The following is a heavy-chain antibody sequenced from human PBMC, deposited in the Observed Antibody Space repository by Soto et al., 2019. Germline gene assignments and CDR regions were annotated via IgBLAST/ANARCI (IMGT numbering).Heavy chain of an antibody. J-gene: IGHJ4*02. V-gene: IGHV3-21*01. Sequence: PGGSLRLSCAASGFTFSSYSMNWVRQAPGKGLEWVSSISSSSSYIYYADSVKGRFTISRDNAKNSLYLQMNSLRAEDTAVYYCARDLGLGHYYFDYWGQGTLVTVSS. CDR3: ARDLGLGHYYFDY. CDR1: GFTFSSYS. D-gene: IGHD7-27*01. CDR2: ISSSSSYI.